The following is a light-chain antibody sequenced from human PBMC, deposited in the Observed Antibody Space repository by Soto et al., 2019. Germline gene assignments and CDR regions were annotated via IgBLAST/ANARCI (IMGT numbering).Light chain of an antibody. Sequence: QSVLTQPPSVSAAPGQKVTVSCSGTKSNIGDNYVSWYQQVPGTAPKLLIYDNTRRLSGIPDRFSGSKSDTSATLGITGLQTGDEADYYCATWDSSLSAVVFGGGTQLTVL. CDR1: KSNIGDNY. CDR3: ATWDSSLSAVV. CDR2: DNT. J-gene: IGLJ2*01. V-gene: IGLV1-51*01.